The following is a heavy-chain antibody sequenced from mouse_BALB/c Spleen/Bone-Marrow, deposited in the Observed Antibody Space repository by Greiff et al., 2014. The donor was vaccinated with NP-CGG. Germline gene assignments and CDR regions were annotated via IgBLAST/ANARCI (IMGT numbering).Heavy chain of an antibody. V-gene: IGHV1-39*01. D-gene: IGHD1-2*01. Sequence: LVESGTELEKPGASVKISCKASGYSFTGYNMNWVKQSNGKSLEWIGNIDPSYGGTSYNQKFKGKATLTVDKSSSTAYMQLKSLTSEDSAVYYCARMDYYGHWGQGTLVTVSA. CDR2: IDPSYGGT. CDR1: GYSFTGYN. CDR3: ARMDYYGH. J-gene: IGHJ3*01.